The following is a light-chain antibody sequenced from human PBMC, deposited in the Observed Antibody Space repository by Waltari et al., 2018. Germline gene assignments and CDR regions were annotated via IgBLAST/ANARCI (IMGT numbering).Light chain of an antibody. CDR3: CSYAGSYIWV. Sequence: QSALTQPRSVSGSPGQSVTISCTGPSTDVGPYNYVSWYQQLPDKAPKLLIYDVNKRPPGVPGRFSGSRSGNTASLTISGLQAEDEADYYCCSYAGSYIWVFGGGTKLTVL. V-gene: IGLV2-11*01. J-gene: IGLJ3*02. CDR2: DVN. CDR1: STDVGPYNY.